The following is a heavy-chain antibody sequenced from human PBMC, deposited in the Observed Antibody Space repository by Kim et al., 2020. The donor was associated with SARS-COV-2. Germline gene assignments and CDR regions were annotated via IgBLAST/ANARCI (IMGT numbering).Heavy chain of an antibody. CDR2: INHSGST. Sequence: SETLSLTCAVYGGSFSGYYWSWIRQPPGKGLEWIGEINHSGSTNYNPSLKSRVTISVDTSKNQFSLKLSSVTAADTAVYYCARGYGGNPRANYFDYWGQGTLVTVSS. D-gene: IGHD4-17*01. V-gene: IGHV4-34*01. J-gene: IGHJ4*02. CDR1: GGSFSGYY. CDR3: ARGYGGNPRANYFDY.